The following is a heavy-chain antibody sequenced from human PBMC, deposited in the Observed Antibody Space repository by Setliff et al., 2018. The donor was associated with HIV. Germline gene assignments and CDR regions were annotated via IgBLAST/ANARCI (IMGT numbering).Heavy chain of an antibody. V-gene: IGHV4-31*01. Sequence: PSETLSLTCTVXGGSXXSGGYYWSWIRKLPGKCLECVGYIYYSGSTYYNPSLKSLVTISVDTSKNQFALKLSSVTAADTAVYYCARSPLNYYDKSDAFDIWGQG. CDR3: ARSPLNYYDKSDAFDI. J-gene: IGHJ3*02. D-gene: IGHD3-22*01. CDR2: IYYSGST. CDR1: GGSXXSGGYY.